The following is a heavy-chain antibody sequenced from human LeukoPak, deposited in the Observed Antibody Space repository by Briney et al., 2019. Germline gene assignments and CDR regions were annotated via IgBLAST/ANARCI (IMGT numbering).Heavy chain of an antibody. Sequence: SETLSLTCTVSGGSISSSSYYWGWIRQPPGMGLEWIGSIYYSGSTYYNPSLKSRVTISVDTSKNQFSLKLSSVTAADTAVYYCARHGPVGATREYFDYWGQGTLVTVSS. J-gene: IGHJ4*02. CDR1: GGSISSSSYY. V-gene: IGHV4-39*01. D-gene: IGHD1-26*01. CDR3: ARHGPVGATREYFDY. CDR2: IYYSGST.